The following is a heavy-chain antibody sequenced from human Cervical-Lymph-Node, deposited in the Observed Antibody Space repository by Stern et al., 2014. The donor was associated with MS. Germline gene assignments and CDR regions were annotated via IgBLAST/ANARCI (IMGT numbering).Heavy chain of an antibody. Sequence: QVTLRESGPALVKPTQTLTLTCTFSGVSLITRGTRVSWIRQPPGSALEWLARIDLNDKTFYNSSQMTRLAISKDTSKNQVVLTMTNVDPVDTATYYCARMMGSGYRHYFDYWGQGTPVTVSS. J-gene: IGHJ4*02. CDR1: GVSLITRGTR. D-gene: IGHD3-3*01. CDR2: IDLNDKT. V-gene: IGHV2-70*04. CDR3: ARMMGSGYRHYFDY.